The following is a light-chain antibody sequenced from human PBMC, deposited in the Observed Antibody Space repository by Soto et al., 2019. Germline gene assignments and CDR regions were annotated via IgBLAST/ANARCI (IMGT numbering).Light chain of an antibody. CDR2: GAS. J-gene: IGKJ1*01. CDR1: QSVGTN. V-gene: IGKV3-15*01. CDR3: QQYDTWRT. Sequence: EIVMTQSPATLSVSPGERATLSCRASQSVGTNLAWYRQKSGQAPRLLIYGASARPPGIPARFSGSGSGTEFTLTISSLQSEDFAVYYCQQYDTWRTFGQGTKV.